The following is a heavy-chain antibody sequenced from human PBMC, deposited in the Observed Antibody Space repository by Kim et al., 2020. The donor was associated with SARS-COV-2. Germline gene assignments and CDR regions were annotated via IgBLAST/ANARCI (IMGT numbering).Heavy chain of an antibody. CDR3: ARCPPGWFGESGRRGDDAFDI. CDR1: GGSISSSNW. V-gene: IGHV4-4*02. CDR2: IYHSGST. Sequence: SETLSLTCAVSGGSISSSNWWSWVRQPPGKGLEWIGEIYHSGSTNYNPSLKSRVTISVDKSKNQFSLKLSSVTAADTAVYYCARCPPGWFGESGRRGDDAFDIWGQGTMVTVSS. D-gene: IGHD3-10*01. J-gene: IGHJ3*02.